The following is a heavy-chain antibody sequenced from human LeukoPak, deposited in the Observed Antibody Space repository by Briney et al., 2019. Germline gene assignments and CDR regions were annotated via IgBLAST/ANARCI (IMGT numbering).Heavy chain of an antibody. J-gene: IGHJ5*02. CDR2: ISPYNGKT. Sequence: ASVKVSCKASGYTFNTCGITWVRQARGQGLEWMGWISPYNGKTKYAQKVQGRVTMTTDTSTSTVYMELRSLRSDDTAVYYCARDLGIGAAGTSWSDAWGQGTLVTVSS. D-gene: IGHD6-13*01. CDR1: GYTFNTCG. CDR3: ARDLGIGAAGTSWSDA. V-gene: IGHV1-18*01.